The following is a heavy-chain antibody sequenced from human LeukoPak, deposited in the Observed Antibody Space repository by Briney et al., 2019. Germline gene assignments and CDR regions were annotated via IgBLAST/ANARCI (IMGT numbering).Heavy chain of an antibody. D-gene: IGHD6-13*01. V-gene: IGHV1-2*02. J-gene: IGHJ4*02. Sequence: ASVKVSCKASGYTFTGYYMHWVRQAPGQGLEWMGWINPNSGGTNYAQKFQGRVTITRDTSISTAYMELSRLRSDDTAVYYCARDSTAAAGSYFDYWGQGTLVTVSS. CDR2: INPNSGGT. CDR3: ARDSTAAAGSYFDY. CDR1: GYTFTGYY.